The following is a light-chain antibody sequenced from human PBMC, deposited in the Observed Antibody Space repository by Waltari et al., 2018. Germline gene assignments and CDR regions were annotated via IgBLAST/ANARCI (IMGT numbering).Light chain of an antibody. CDR2: GAS. J-gene: IGKJ2*01. CDR3: QQYGSSPSYT. CDR1: QSVSSSY. Sequence: EIVLTQSPGTLSLSPGENATLSCRASQSVSSSYLAWYQQKPGQAPRRIIYGASSRATGIPDRFSGSGSGTDFTLTISRLEPEDFAVYYCQQYGSSPSYTFGQGTKLEIK. V-gene: IGKV3-20*01.